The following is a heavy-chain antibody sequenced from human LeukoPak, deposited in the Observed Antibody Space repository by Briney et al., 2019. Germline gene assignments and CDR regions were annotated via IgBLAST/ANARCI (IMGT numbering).Heavy chain of an antibody. CDR3: GRCIPAAGRVNCYYMDV. V-gene: IGHV1-69*13. Sequence: ASVKVSCKASGGTFSSYAISWVRLAPGQGLEWMGGIIPIFSTPNYAQKFQGRVTINADESTSTAYMELSSLRSEDAAVYYCGRCIPAAGRVNCYYMDVWGTGTTVTISS. J-gene: IGHJ6*03. D-gene: IGHD6-13*01. CDR2: IIPIFSTP. CDR1: GGTFSSYA.